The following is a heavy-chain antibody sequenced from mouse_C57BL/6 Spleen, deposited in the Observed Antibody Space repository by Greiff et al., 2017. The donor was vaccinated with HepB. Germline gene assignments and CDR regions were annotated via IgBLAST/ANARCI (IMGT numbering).Heavy chain of an antibody. J-gene: IGHJ2*01. V-gene: IGHV1-59*01. D-gene: IGHD3-3*01. CDR1: GYTFTSYW. CDR3: ARGDLYYFDY. Sequence: QVQLQQPGAELVRPGPSVKLSCKASGYTFTSYWMHWVKQRPGQGLEWIGVIDPSDSYTNYNQKFKGKATLTVDTSSSTAYMQLSSLTSEDSAVYYCARGDLYYFDYWGQGTTLTVSS. CDR2: IDPSDSYT.